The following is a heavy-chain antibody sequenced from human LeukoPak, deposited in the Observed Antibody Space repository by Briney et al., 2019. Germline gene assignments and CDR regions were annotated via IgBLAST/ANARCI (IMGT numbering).Heavy chain of an antibody. V-gene: IGHV1-18*01. D-gene: IGHD3-10*01. J-gene: IGHJ4*02. CDR1: GYTFTSYG. CDR3: ARDSYGSGSSNFDY. CDR2: ISAYNGNT. Sequence: GASVKVSCKASGYTFTSYGVSWVRQAPGQGLEWMGWISAYNGNTNYAQKLQGRVTMTTDTSTSTAYMELRSLRSDDTAVYYCARDSYGSGSSNFDYWGQGTLVTVSS.